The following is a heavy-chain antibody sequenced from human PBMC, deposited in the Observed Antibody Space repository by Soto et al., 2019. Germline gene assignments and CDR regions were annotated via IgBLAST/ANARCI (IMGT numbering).Heavy chain of an antibody. V-gene: IGHV2-26*01. J-gene: IGHJ5*02. CDR1: GFSRSNARIG. CDR3: ARIRGDGDSLSRFDP. D-gene: IGHD5-18*01. CDR2: IFSNDEK. Sequence: QVNLKESGPVPVKPTETLTLTCTCYGFSRSNARIGVSWIRQPPGKALEWLAHIFSNDEKSYSTSLKSRLTISKDTSKSQVVLTMTNMDPVDTATYYCARIRGDGDSLSRFDPWGQGTLVTVSS.